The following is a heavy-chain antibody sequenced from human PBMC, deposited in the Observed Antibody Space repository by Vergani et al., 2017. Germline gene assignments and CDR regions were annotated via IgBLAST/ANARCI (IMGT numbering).Heavy chain of an antibody. CDR1: GFPFSSHG. Sequence: EAQLLESGGGLVQPGGSLRLSCVASGFPFSSHGMSWVRQTPGKGPEWVSCSSSGGDYTYYSDSVKGRFSVSRDNSKNTLYLQINSLRAEDTAVYFCAKIRVVARWAFDIWGRGTMVTVSS. D-gene: IGHD3-22*01. V-gene: IGHV3-23*01. J-gene: IGHJ3*02. CDR3: AKIRVVARWAFDI. CDR2: SSSGGDYT.